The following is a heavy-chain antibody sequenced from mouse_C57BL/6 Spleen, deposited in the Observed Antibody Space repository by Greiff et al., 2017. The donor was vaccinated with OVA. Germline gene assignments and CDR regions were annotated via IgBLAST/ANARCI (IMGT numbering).Heavy chain of an antibody. V-gene: IGHV1-80*01. D-gene: IGHD1-1*01. Sequence: VQLQESGAELVKPGASVKISCKASGYAFSSYWMNWVKQRPGKGLEWIGQIYPGDGDTNYNGKFKGKATLTADKSSSTAYMQLSSLTSEDSAVYFCARSVVATRYFDYWGQGTTLIVSS. CDR2: IYPGDGDT. CDR3: ARSVVATRYFDY. J-gene: IGHJ2*01. CDR1: GYAFSSYW.